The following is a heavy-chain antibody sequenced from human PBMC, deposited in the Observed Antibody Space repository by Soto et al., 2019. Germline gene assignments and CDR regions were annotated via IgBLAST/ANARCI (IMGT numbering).Heavy chain of an antibody. CDR1: GYTFTSYA. CDR2: INAGNGNT. Sequence: QVQLVQSGAEEKKPGASVKDSCKASGYTFTSYAMHWVRQAPGQRLEGMGWINAGNGNTKYSQKSQGRVTITMDTSASPSNKEQSCVRSQHTPMYCCARSMSVVTALDNGGQRTL. CDR3: ARSMSVVTALDN. V-gene: IGHV1-3*05. J-gene: IGHJ4*02. D-gene: IGHD2-21*02.